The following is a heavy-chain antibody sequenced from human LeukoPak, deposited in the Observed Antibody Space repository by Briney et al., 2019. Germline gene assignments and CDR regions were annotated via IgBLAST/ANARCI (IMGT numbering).Heavy chain of an antibody. J-gene: IGHJ4*02. CDR3: ARDRELDPFDY. CDR1: GCSISSGYY. V-gene: IGHV4-38-2*02. CDR2: IYHSGST. D-gene: IGHD1-26*01. Sequence: KPSETLSLTCTVSGCSISSGYYWGWIRQPPGKGLEWIGSIYHSGSTYYNPSLKSRVTISVDTSKNQFSLKLSSVTAADTAVYYCARDRELDPFDYWGQGTLVTVSS.